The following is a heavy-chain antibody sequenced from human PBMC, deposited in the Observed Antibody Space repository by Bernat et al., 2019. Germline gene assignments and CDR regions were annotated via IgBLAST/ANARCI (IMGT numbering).Heavy chain of an antibody. CDR3: TGGSVYYFDY. CDR2: IRSKANSYAT. J-gene: IGHJ4*02. D-gene: IGHD3-16*01. V-gene: IGHV3-73*01. Sequence: EVQLVESGGGLVQPGGSLKLFCADSGFTFSGSAMHWVRQASGKGLAWVGRIRSKANSYATAYAASVKDKFTISRDDSKNTAYLQMNSLKSEDTTVYYCTGGSVYYFDYWGQGTLVTVSS. CDR1: GFTFSGSA.